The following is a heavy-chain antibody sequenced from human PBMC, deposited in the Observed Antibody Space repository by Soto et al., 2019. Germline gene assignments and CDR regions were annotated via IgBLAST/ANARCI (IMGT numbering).Heavy chain of an antibody. J-gene: IGHJ4*02. D-gene: IGHD6-19*01. CDR3: ARGQYSSGWPGY. V-gene: IGHV3-23*01. CDR2: ISGSGGST. CDR1: GYTFGSYA. Sequence: EVQLLESGGGLVQPGGSLRLSCAASGYTFGSYAMTWVRQAPGKGLEWVSSISGSGGSTYYSDSVKGRFTISRDNSKNSLYVEMNSLRVDDTAVYYCARGQYSSGWPGYWGQGTLVTVSS.